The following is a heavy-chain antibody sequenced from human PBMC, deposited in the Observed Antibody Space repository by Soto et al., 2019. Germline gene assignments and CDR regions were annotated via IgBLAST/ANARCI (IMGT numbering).Heavy chain of an antibody. CDR1: GFTFSSYA. V-gene: IGHV3-30-3*01. D-gene: IGHD4-17*01. CDR3: VRDRTETTGWFDP. Sequence: QVQLVESGGGVVQPGRSLRLSCAASGFTFSSYAMHWVREAPGKGLEWVAVISYDGSNKYYADSVKGRFTISRDNSKKTLYLQMNSLRAEDTAVYYCVRDRTETTGWFDPWGQGTLVPVSS. CDR2: ISYDGSNK. J-gene: IGHJ5*02.